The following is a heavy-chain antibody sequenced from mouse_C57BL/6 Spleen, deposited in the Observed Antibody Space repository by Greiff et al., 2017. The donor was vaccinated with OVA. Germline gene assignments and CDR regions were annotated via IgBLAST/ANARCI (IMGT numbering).Heavy chain of an antibody. Sequence: VQLKESGAELVRPGASVKLSCTASGFNIKDDYMHWVKQRPEQGLEWIGWIDPENGDTEYASKFQGKATITADTSSNTAYLQLSSLTSEDTAVYYCTTRYGAWFAYWGQGTLVTVSA. V-gene: IGHV14-4*01. CDR3: TTRYGAWFAY. CDR1: GFNIKDDY. D-gene: IGHD1-1*02. J-gene: IGHJ3*01. CDR2: IDPENGDT.